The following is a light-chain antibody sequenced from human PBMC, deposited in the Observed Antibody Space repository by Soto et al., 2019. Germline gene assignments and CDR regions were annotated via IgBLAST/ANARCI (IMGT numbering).Light chain of an antibody. V-gene: IGKV1-5*01. Sequence: DIQMTQSPSTLSASVGDRVTITCRASQSISSWLAWYQQKPGKAPKLLIYDAYSLESGVQSRFSGSGSGTEFTLTISSLQPDDFATYYCQQYNSFAWTFGQGTKVDI. CDR3: QQYNSFAWT. CDR1: QSISSW. CDR2: DAY. J-gene: IGKJ1*01.